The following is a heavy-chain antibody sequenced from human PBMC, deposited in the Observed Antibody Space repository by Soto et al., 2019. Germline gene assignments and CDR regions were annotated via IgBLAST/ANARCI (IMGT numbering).Heavy chain of an antibody. CDR1: GFTLSSAI. J-gene: IGHJ6*02. CDR3: AREIDGMDV. Sequence: VGSLSPPFAASGFTLSSAIVHRVRQAPGKGLEWVTAMSYDETNRYYAASVKGRFTISGDNSNNTLYLQMNSLRLEDTAVYYCAREIDGMDVWGQGTTVTGSS. CDR2: MSYDETNR. V-gene: IGHV3-30*03.